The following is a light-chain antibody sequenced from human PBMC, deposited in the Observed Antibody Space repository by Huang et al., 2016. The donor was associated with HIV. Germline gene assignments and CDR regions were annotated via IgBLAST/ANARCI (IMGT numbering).Light chain of an antibody. V-gene: IGKV1-39*01. J-gene: IGKJ3*01. Sequence: DIQMTQSPSSLSAAVGDSFTITCRSSQSISNYLNWYQHKPGKAPKLRIFGASSLQSGFPSRFRGSGSGTEFTLTISSLQPEEVATYYCQQSHSTPFTFGPGTKVDIK. CDR2: GAS. CDR3: QQSHSTPFT. CDR1: QSISNY.